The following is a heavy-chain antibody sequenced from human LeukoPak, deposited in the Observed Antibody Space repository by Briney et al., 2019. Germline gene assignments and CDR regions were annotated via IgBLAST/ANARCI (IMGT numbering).Heavy chain of an antibody. D-gene: IGHD3-3*01. CDR1: GYTLTELS. CDR3: AHIPYYSGDDVEWVLSVY. Sequence: ASVRVSCKVSGYTLTELSMHWVRQAPGKGLEWMGGFDPEDGETIYAQKFQGRVTMTEDTSTDTAYMELSSLRSEDTAVYYCAHIPYYSGDDVEWVLSVYWDQGTLVTVSS. CDR2: FDPEDGET. J-gene: IGHJ4*02. V-gene: IGHV1-24*01.